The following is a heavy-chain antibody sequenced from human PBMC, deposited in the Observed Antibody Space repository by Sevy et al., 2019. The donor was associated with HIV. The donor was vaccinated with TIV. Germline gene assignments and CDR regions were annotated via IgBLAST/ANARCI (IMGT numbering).Heavy chain of an antibody. CDR2: IVPIFGTE. Sequence: ASVKVSCKASGCTFSSYAINWVRQAPGQGLEWMGGIVPIFGTENYAQKFQGRVTITADESTSTAYMELSSLSSEDTAVYYCTGGFESMTYTFDIWGQGTMVTVSS. CDR1: GCTFSSYA. J-gene: IGHJ3*02. V-gene: IGHV1-69*13. CDR3: TGGFESMTYTFDI. D-gene: IGHD3-22*01.